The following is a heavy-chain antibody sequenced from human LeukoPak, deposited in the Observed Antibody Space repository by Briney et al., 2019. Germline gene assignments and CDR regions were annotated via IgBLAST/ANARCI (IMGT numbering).Heavy chain of an antibody. CDR1: GFTFSSYA. D-gene: IGHD1-14*01. J-gene: IGHJ6*02. Sequence: GGSLRLSCAASGFTFSSYAMHWVRQAPGKGLEWVSSISSGSTFIYYGESVKGRFTVSRDNAKNSLYLHMNSLRVEDTGVYYCASRSLPATFYGMAVWGQGTTVTVAS. CDR2: ISSGSTFI. V-gene: IGHV3-21*01. CDR3: ASRSLPATFYGMAV.